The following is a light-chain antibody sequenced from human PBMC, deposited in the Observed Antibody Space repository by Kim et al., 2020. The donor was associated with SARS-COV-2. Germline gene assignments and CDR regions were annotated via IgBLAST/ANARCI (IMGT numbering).Light chain of an antibody. CDR2: RDS. V-gene: IGLV3-9*01. CDR1: NIEKRN. J-gene: IGLJ2*01. Sequence: SYELTQPLSVSVALGQTARMTCVGDNIEKRNVHWYQQRPGQAPILVIYRDSKRPSGIPERVSGSNSGNTATLTISRVQAGDEADYYCQVWDGRAVVFGGGTQLTVL. CDR3: QVWDGRAVV.